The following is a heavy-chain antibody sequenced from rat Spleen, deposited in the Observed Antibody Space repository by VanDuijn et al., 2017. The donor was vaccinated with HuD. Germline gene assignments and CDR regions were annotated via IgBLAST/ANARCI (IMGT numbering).Heavy chain of an antibody. CDR2: MRYTGDS. CDR3: TRAGYGGYTA. J-gene: IGHJ2*01. V-gene: IGHV2-63*01. CDR1: GFSLTGNN. D-gene: IGHD1-11*01. Sequence: QVQLKESGPGLVQPSQTLSLTCSVSGFSLTGNNVHWIRQPPGKGLEWMGRMRYTGDSSYNSALKSRLSISRDTSKTQVFLKMNSLQTEDTAIYFCTRAGYGGYTAWGQGVMVTVSS.